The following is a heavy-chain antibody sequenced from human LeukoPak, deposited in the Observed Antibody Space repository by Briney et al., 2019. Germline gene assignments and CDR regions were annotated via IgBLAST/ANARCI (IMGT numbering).Heavy chain of an antibody. D-gene: IGHD3-10*01. CDR3: AKYYSTSGSSGGRVFDY. J-gene: IGHJ4*02. CDR1: GFTFSSYP. Sequence: AGSLTLSCTASGFTFSSYPMTWVRQAPGQGLDLVSTIDSTAGDAHYADSVKGRFTISRENSKNSLYLQMNSLRAEDTAVYYCAKYYSTSGSSGGRVFDYWGQGSLVTVSS. CDR2: IDSTAGDA. V-gene: IGHV3-23*01.